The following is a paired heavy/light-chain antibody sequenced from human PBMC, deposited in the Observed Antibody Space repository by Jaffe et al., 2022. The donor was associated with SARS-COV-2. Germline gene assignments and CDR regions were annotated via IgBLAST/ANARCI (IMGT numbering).Heavy chain of an antibody. V-gene: IGHV3-30*04. CDR2: ISHDGTKK. CDR3: AKAGRDGEYAGGLPYYYYGMDV. J-gene: IGHJ6*02. CDR1: GVTFSTYA. D-gene: IGHD4-17*01. Sequence: QVQLVESGGGVVQPGGSLRLSCAVSGVTFSTYAMHWVRQAPGKGLEWVALISHDGTKKYSSGSVRGRFTISRDNSKNTLYLQMNSLRPGDTALYYCAKAGRDGEYAGGLPYYYYGMDVWGQGTTVTVSS.
Light chain of an antibody. CDR3: QQTFSTPYT. Sequence: DIQMTQSPSSLSASVGDRVIIACRASQSITSYLSWYQQKPGKAPRLLIYASSSLQNGVPSRFRGSGSGTDFTLTIGSLQPDDFATYYCQQTFSTPYTFGQGTRLEIK. J-gene: IGKJ2*01. CDR1: QSITSY. CDR2: ASS. V-gene: IGKV1-39*01.